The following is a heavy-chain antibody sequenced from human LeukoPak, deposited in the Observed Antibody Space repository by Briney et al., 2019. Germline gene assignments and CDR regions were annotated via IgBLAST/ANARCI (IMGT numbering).Heavy chain of an antibody. V-gene: IGHV4-30-4*01. CDR3: ARDLLNEGNHLDY. CDR1: GGSISSGDYY. J-gene: IGHJ4*02. D-gene: IGHD4-23*01. Sequence: SQTLSLTCTVSGGSISSGDYYWSWIRQPPGKGLEWIGYIYYSGSTYYNPSLKSRVTISVDTSKNQFSLKLSSVTAADTAVYCCARDLLNEGNHLDYWGQGTLVTVSS. CDR2: IYYSGST.